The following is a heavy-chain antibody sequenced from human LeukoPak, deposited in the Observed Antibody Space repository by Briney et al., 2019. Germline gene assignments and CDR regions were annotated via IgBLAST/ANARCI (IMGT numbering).Heavy chain of an antibody. CDR1: GFTFSDHY. V-gene: IGHV3-72*01. CDR3: ASLYGSGKRWVDP. CDR2: TRNKANSYTT. J-gene: IGHJ5*02. D-gene: IGHD3-10*01. Sequence: GGSLRLSCAASGFTFSDHYMDWVRQAPGKGLEWVGRTRNKANSYTTEYAASVKGRFTISRDDSKNSLYLQMNSLKTEDTAVYYCASLYGSGKRWVDPWGQGTLATVSS.